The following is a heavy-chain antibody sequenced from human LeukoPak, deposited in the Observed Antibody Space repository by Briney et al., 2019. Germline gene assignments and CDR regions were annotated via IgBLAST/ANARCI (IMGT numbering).Heavy chain of an antibody. Sequence: SETLSLTCTVSGGSITSNYWSWIRQPPGKGLEWIGYIYYTGRTNCNPSLKSRVTISVDTSKNLFSLKLSSVTAADTAVYYCARVVVQLGDWFDPWGQGTLVTVSS. J-gene: IGHJ5*02. CDR2: IYYTGRT. CDR3: ARVVVQLGDWFDP. V-gene: IGHV4-59*08. D-gene: IGHD1-1*01. CDR1: GGSITSNY.